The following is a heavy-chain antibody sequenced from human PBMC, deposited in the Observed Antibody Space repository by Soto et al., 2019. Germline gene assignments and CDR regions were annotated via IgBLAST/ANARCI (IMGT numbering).Heavy chain of an antibody. D-gene: IGHD1-26*01. CDR2: ISSSSSYT. Sequence: QVQLVESGGGLVKPGGSLRLSCAASGFTFSDYYMSWIRQAPGKGLEWVSYISSSSSYTNYADSVKGRFTISRDNAKNSLYLQMNSLRAEDTPVYYCARRDGYSGSYDFDYWGQGTLVTVSS. J-gene: IGHJ4*02. CDR1: GFTFSDYY. V-gene: IGHV3-11*06. CDR3: ARRDGYSGSYDFDY.